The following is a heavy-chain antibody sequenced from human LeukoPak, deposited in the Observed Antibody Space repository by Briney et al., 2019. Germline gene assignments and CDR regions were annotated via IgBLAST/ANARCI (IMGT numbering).Heavy chain of an antibody. Sequence: SETLSLICTVSGGSISSYYWSWIRQPPGKGLEWIGYIYYSGSTNYNPSLKSRVTISVDTSKNQFSLKLSSVTAADTAVYYCARGGQLERRYYFDYWGQGTLVTVSS. J-gene: IGHJ4*02. CDR2: IYYSGST. V-gene: IGHV4-59*01. D-gene: IGHD1-1*01. CDR1: GGSISSYY. CDR3: ARGGQLERRYYFDY.